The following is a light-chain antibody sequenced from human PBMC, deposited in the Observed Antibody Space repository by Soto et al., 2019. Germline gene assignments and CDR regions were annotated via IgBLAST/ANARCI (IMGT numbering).Light chain of an antibody. CDR1: QSVSSSY. J-gene: IGKJ1*01. Sequence: EIVLTQSPGTLSLSPGERATLSCRASQSVSSSYLAWYQQKPGQAPRLVIYGARSRATGVPDRFSASGSGTDFSLTISRLEPEDFAVYYCQQYGTSPWTFGQGTKVDIK. CDR2: GAR. V-gene: IGKV3-20*01. CDR3: QQYGTSPWT.